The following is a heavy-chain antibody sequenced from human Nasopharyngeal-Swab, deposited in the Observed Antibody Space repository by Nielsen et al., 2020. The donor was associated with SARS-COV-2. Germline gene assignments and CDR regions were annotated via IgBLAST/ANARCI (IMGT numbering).Heavy chain of an antibody. V-gene: IGHV4-34*01. CDR3: AREGTTVTRWDVYYYYYYMDV. CDR2: INHSGST. Sequence: WIRQPPGKGLEWIGEINHSGSTNYNPSLKSRVTISVDTSKNQFSLKLSSVTAADTAVYYCAREGTTVTRWDVYYYYYYMDVWGKGTTVTVSS. D-gene: IGHD4-17*01. J-gene: IGHJ6*03.